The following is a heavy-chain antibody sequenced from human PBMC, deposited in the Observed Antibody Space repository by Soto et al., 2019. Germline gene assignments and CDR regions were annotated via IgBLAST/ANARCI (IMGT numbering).Heavy chain of an antibody. V-gene: IGHV6-1*01. D-gene: IGHD6-6*01. CDR2: TYYRSKWYN. Sequence: QSQTLSLTCAISGDSVSSNSAAWNWIRQSPSRGLEWLGRTYYRSKWYNDYAVSVKSRITINPDTSKNQFSLQLNSVTPEDTAVYYCAREGHSAGSSSPFLHQSDVWGKGTTVTVSS. J-gene: IGHJ6*04. CDR1: GDSVSSNSAA. CDR3: AREGHSAGSSSPFLHQSDV.